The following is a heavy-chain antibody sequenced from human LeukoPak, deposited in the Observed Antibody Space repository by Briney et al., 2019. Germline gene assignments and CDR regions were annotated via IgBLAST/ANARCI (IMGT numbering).Heavy chain of an antibody. J-gene: IGHJ5*02. D-gene: IGHD3-9*01. Sequence: GESLKIFCKGSGYSFPSYWIGWGRQKPGTGLEWLGIIYPDDSTTRYSPFFQGQVTISAEKYINTPYLQLSSLKASDTATYYCASLYTTLTGSMWGRFEPWGKGTLVSAS. V-gene: IGHV5-51*01. CDR2: IYPDDSTT. CDR1: GYSFPSYW. CDR3: ASLYTTLTGSMWGRFEP.